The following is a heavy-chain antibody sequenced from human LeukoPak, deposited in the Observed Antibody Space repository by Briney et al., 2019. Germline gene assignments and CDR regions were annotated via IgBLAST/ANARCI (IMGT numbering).Heavy chain of an antibody. Sequence: PAGGSLRLSCSASGFTFSSYAMHWVRQAPGKGLEYVSAISSNGGSAYYADSVKGRFTISRDNSKNTLYLQMGSLRAEDTAVYYCVKHYSSGWRWGFDYWGQGTLDTVSS. J-gene: IGHJ4*02. D-gene: IGHD6-19*01. CDR2: ISSNGGSA. CDR1: GFTFSSYA. CDR3: VKHYSSGWRWGFDY. V-gene: IGHV3-64D*06.